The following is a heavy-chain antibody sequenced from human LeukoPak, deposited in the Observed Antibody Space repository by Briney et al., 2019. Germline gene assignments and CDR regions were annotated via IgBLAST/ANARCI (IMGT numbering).Heavy chain of an antibody. J-gene: IGHJ4*02. V-gene: IGHV3-23*01. CDR2: IGGSGDKT. D-gene: IGHD6-19*01. Sequence: RRSLRLSCAPSGFTFTRNAISWVCHAPRKGLEWVSTIGGSGDKTFYAESVKGRFTISRENSKNMVHLEMNSLRGEDTALYYCVRRGDASSGWGDHDFWGKGALVTVSS. CDR3: VRRGDASSGWGDHDF. CDR1: GFTFTRNA.